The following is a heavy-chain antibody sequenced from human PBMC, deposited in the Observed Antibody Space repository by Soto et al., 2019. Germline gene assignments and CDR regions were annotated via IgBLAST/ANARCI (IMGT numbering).Heavy chain of an antibody. CDR1: GFSLSTSGMR. D-gene: IGHD4-4*01. CDR3: ARGHYSNYNDY. Sequence: SGPTLVNPTQTLTLTFTFSGFSLSTSGMRVSWIRQPPGKALEWLARIDWDDDKFYSTSLKTRLTISKDTSKNQVVLTMTNMDPVDTATYYCARGHYSNYNDYWGQGTLVTVSS. V-gene: IGHV2-70*04. J-gene: IGHJ4*02. CDR2: IDWDDDK.